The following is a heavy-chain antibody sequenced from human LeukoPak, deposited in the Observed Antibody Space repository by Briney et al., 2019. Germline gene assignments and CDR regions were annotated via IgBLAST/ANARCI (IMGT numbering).Heavy chain of an antibody. V-gene: IGHV3-7*01. CDR3: ARDKIVGPTTLDY. CDR1: GFTFSGYW. D-gene: IGHD1-26*01. Sequence: GGPLRLSCAASGFTFSGYWMSWVRQTPEKGLEWVANIKQGGYEKYYVDSVKGRFTISRDNAKNSLYLQMNSLRADDTAVYYCARDKIVGPTTLDYWGQGTLVTVSS. J-gene: IGHJ4*02. CDR2: IKQGGYEK.